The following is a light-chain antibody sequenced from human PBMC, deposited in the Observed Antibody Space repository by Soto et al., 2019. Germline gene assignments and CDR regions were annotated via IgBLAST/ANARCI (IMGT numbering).Light chain of an antibody. J-gene: IGKJ1*01. CDR2: KAS. Sequence: DIQMTQSPSTLSASVGDRVTITCRASQSISSWLAWYQQKPGKAPKLLIYKASSLESGVPSRFSGSGSGTEFTLTISSLQPDDFATYYCQHHTTVGQGTKVETK. CDR3: QHHTT. V-gene: IGKV1-5*03. CDR1: QSISSW.